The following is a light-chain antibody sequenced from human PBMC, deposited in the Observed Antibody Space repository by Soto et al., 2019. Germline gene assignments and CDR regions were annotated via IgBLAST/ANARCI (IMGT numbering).Light chain of an antibody. CDR1: SSDVGGYNY. V-gene: IGLV2-8*01. CDR2: EVS. Sequence: QSALTQPPSASGSPGQSVTISCAGTSSDVGGYNYVSWYQQYPGKVPKLMIYEVSERPSGVPDRFSGSKSGNTAFLTVSGLQAEDEADYYCLSHADTAYVLGNGTKVTVL. J-gene: IGLJ1*01. CDR3: LSHADTAYV.